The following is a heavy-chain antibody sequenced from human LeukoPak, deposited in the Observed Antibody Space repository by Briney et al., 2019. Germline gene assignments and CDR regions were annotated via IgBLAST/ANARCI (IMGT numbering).Heavy chain of an antibody. CDR1: GFTYSSFS. CDR3: AGGADEDSNGLDF. Sequence: GGSLRLSCAASGFTYSSFSMIWERPAPGKGLEGVSWISKSSSYINYANSVKGRFPISRYNAKTTLYLQMNSLRAEDTAVYYCAGGADEDSNGLDFWGRGTLVTVSS. V-gene: IGHV3-21*01. J-gene: IGHJ4*02. CDR2: ISKSSSYI. D-gene: IGHD3-22*01.